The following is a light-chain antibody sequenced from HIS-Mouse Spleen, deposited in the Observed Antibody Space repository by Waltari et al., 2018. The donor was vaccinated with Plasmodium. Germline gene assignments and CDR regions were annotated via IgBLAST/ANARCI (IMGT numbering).Light chain of an antibody. CDR2: EDS. V-gene: IGLV3-10*01. Sequence: SYELTQPPSASVSPGQTARIPCSGDPLPKQHAYWYQQKSGQAPVLVIYEDSKRPSGIPERFSGSSSGTMATLTISGAQVEDEADYYCYSTDSSGNHRVFGGGTKLTVL. CDR3: YSTDSSGNHRV. J-gene: IGLJ3*02. CDR1: PLPKQH.